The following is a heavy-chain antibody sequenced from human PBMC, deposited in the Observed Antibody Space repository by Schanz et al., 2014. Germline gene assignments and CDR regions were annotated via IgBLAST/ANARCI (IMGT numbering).Heavy chain of an antibody. CDR1: GFTFSSYG. Sequence: QVQLVESGGGVVQPGRSLRLSCATSGFTFSSYGMHWVRQAPGKGLEWVAVIWFDGNNKYYADSVKGRFTISRDNSKNTLYLQMNSLRADDTAVYYCARDKGGYYPFDYWGRGTLVTVSS. CDR2: IWFDGNNK. CDR3: ARDKGGYYPFDY. V-gene: IGHV3-33*01. J-gene: IGHJ4*02. D-gene: IGHD3-3*01.